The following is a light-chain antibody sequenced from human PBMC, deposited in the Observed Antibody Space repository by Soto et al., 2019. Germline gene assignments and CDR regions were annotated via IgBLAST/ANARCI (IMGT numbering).Light chain of an antibody. Sequence: EIQMNQSPSPLSASVGDRVTITCRASQSVSAWLAWYKQKPGNAPKLLIYDASSLESGVQSRFSGSGSGTEFTLTIRSLQTDDFATYYCKQYDSYSWTVGQGTKVDIK. CDR3: KQYDSYSWT. CDR2: DAS. V-gene: IGKV1-5*01. CDR1: QSVSAW. J-gene: IGKJ1*01.